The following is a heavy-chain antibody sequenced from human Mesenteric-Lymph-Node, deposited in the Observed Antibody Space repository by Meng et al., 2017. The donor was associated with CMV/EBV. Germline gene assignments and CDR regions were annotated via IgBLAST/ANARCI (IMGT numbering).Heavy chain of an antibody. Sequence: ASAYTFADYYMHWVRQAPEQGLGWMGWINPNSGGTNYAQKFQDRVTMTRDTSISTVYMELSRLTSDDTAVYYCAKTLGFHNYGDYGFWGQGTLVTVSS. V-gene: IGHV1-2*02. CDR1: AYTFADYY. CDR2: INPNSGGT. CDR3: AKTLGFHNYGDYGF. D-gene: IGHD4-17*01. J-gene: IGHJ4*02.